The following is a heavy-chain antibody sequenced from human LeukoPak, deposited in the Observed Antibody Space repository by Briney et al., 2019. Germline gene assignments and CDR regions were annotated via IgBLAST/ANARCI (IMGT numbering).Heavy chain of an antibody. J-gene: IGHJ4*02. Sequence: PGGSLRLSCAASGFTFSSYSMNWVRQAPGKGLEWVSYISSSSSTIYYADSVKGRFTISRDNAKNSLYLQMNSLRAEDTAVYYCARDLTMVREPPQDYWGQGTLVTVSS. CDR2: ISSSSSTI. D-gene: IGHD3-10*01. CDR1: GFTFSSYS. CDR3: ARDLTMVREPPQDY. V-gene: IGHV3-48*01.